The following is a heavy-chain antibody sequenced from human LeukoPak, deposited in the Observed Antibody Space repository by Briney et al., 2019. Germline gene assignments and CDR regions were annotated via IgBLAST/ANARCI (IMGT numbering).Heavy chain of an antibody. CDR3: VREDTPATANY. Sequence: GGSLRLSCAASGFNFANHAMSWVRQTAGKGLEWVSAISGGGDMTYYADSVKGRFTISRDNSKDTLFLQMHSLRPGDTAVYYCVREDTPATANYWGQGTLVTISS. V-gene: IGHV3-23*01. D-gene: IGHD2-21*02. CDR2: ISGGGDMT. J-gene: IGHJ4*02. CDR1: GFNFANHA.